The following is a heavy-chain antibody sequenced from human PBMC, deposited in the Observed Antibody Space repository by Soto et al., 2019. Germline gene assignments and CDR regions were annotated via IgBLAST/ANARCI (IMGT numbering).Heavy chain of an antibody. CDR2: INHSGST. CDR3: ARPVGNYYFDY. V-gene: IGHV4-34*01. Sequence: SETLSLTCAVYGGSFSGYYWSWIRQPPGKGLEWIGEINHSGSTDYNPSLKSRVTISVDTSKNQFSLKLSSVTAADTAVYYCARPVGNYYFDYWGQGTLVTVSS. J-gene: IGHJ4*02. CDR1: GGSFSGYY. D-gene: IGHD1-26*01.